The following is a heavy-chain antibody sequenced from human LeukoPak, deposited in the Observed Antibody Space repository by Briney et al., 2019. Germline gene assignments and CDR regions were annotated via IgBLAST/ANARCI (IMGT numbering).Heavy chain of an antibody. CDR2: INAGNGNT. D-gene: IGHD1-26*01. V-gene: IGHV1-3*01. CDR1: EYTFTSYA. J-gene: IGHJ4*02. CDR3: ARDRWWEPTDFSFDY. Sequence: ASVKVSCKASEYTFTSYATHWVRQAPGQRLEWMGWINAGNGNTKYSQEFQGRVTITRDTSASTAYMELSSLRSEDTAVYYCARDRWWEPTDFSFDYWGQGTLVTVSS.